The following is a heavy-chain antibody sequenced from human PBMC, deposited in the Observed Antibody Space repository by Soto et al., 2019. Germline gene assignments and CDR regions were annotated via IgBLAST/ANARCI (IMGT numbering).Heavy chain of an antibody. D-gene: IGHD6-6*01. Sequence: TFSSYAISWVRQAPGQGLEWMGGIIPIFGTANYAQKFQGRVTITADKSTSTAYMELSSLRSEDTAVYFFFLSSIAARRGLYVLTHSFPTRRSSDL. J-gene: IGHJ2*01. V-gene: IGHV1-69*06. CDR3: FLSSIAARRGLYVLTHSFPTRRSSDL. CDR2: IIPIFGTA. CDR1: TFSSYA.